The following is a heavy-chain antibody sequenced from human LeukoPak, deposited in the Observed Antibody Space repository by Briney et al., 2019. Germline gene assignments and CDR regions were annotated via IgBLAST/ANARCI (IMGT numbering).Heavy chain of an antibody. V-gene: IGHV4-59*01. CDR3: ARSEGFTYGYGWFDL. J-gene: IGHJ5*02. CDR1: GGSITRYY. CDR2: ISDTGST. D-gene: IGHD5-18*01. Sequence: TETLSLTCTVSGGSITRYYWSWIRQPPGKTLEWIGYISDTGSTNYNPSLQSRVTISLDTSRNQFSLILRSVTAADTAVYYCARSEGFTYGYGWFDLWAQGTLVSVSS.